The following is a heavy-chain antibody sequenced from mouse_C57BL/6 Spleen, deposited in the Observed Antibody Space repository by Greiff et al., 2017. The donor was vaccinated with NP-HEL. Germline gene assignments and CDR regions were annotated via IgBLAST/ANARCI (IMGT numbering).Heavy chain of an antibody. V-gene: IGHV1-85*01. CDR3: AREGDCDGWDFDV. CDR2: ICPGDGST. D-gene: IGHD3-3*01. J-gene: IGHJ1*03. CDR1: GYTFTSYD. Sequence: QVQLQQSGPELVKPGPSVKISCKASGYTFTSYDIHWVKQRPGQGLEWIGLICPGDGSTYYNEKFTGKATLTVDTSSSTAYMELSSLTSEDSAVYFCAREGDCDGWDFDVWGTGTTVTVSS.